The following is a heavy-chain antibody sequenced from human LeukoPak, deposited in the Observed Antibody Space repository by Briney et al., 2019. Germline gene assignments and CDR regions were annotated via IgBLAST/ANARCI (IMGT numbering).Heavy chain of an antibody. V-gene: IGHV3-9*01. CDR3: AKDTASSGYYLRTYYFDY. J-gene: IGHJ4*02. CDR1: GFTFDDYA. Sequence: GGSLRLSCAASGFTFDDYAMHWVRHAPGKGLEWVSGISWNSGSIGYADSVKGRFTISRDNAKNSLYLQMNSLRAEDTALYYCAKDTASSGYYLRTYYFDYWGQGTLVTVSS. D-gene: IGHD3-22*01. CDR2: ISWNSGSI.